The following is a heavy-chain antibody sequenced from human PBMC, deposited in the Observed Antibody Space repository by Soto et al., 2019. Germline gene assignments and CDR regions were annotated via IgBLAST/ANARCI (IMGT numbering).Heavy chain of an antibody. V-gene: IGHV1-18*01. CDR2: ITPYNGDT. D-gene: IGHD6-6*01. CDR1: GYTFTSSA. Sequence: QVQLVQSGAEVKKPGASVKVSCKASGYTFTSSAISWVRLAPGQGLEWMGWITPYNGDTNYAQKFQGRLTVTTDTSTSTAYMELGSLRSDDTAVYYCARRGRYSSSEGIYYYGMDVWGQGTTVTVSS. CDR3: ARRGRYSSSEGIYYYGMDV. J-gene: IGHJ6*02.